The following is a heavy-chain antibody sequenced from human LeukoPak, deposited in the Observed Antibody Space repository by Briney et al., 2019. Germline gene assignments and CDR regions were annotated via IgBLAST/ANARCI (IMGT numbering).Heavy chain of an antibody. CDR3: AREETLYCSSTSCYGSGFDY. D-gene: IGHD2-2*01. CDR2: MNPNSGNT. V-gene: IGHV1-8*01. J-gene: IGHJ4*02. Sequence: ASVKVSCKASGYTFTSYDINWVRQATGQGLEWMGWMNPNSGNTGYAQKFQGRVTMTRNTSISTAYMELSSLRSEDTAVYYCAREETLYCSSTSCYGSGFDYWGQGTLVTVSS. CDR1: GYTFTSYD.